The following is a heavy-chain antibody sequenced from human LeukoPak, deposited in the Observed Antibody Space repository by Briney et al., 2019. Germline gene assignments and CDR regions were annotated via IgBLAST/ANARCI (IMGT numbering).Heavy chain of an antibody. CDR3: AKRDAVKAVADY. D-gene: IGHD6-19*01. CDR1: GFTFSDCV. J-gene: IGHJ4*02. V-gene: IGHV3-23*01. CDR2: ISGSSSST. Sequence: GGSLRLSCAASGFTFSDCVMSWVRQAPGKGLEWVSAISGSSSSTYYADSLKGRFTISRDNSKNTLYPQMNGLRAEDTAIYYCAKRDAVKAVADYWGQGTLVTVAS.